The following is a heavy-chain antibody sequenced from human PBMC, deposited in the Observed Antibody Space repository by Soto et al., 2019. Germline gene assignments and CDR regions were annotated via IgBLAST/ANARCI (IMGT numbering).Heavy chain of an antibody. CDR1: GFRFNSYS. Sequence: EVQLVESGGGLVKPGGSLRVSCEASGFRFNSYSMNWVRQAPQKGLEWVSLIDARSNYIYYADSVKGRFTISRDNARNSLYLQMDSLRVEDPAVYYCVRENEMAGATSAFEYWGQGPPVTVPS. CDR3: VRENEMAGATSAFEY. D-gene: IGHD1-26*01. CDR2: IDARSNYI. J-gene: IGHJ4*02. V-gene: IGHV3-21*02.